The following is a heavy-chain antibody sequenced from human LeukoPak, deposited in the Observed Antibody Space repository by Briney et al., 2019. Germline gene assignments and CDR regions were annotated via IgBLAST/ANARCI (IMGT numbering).Heavy chain of an antibody. J-gene: IGHJ5*02. CDR3: ARGGPAYGGNHNWFDP. Sequence: PGGSLRLSCAASGFTPSAEYMRGVRQAPGRGLEWVSVIYSGGGTYYANSVKGRFTISRDTTKNTLFLQLSSLRAEDTAMYHCARGGPAYGGNHNWFDPWGQGTLVTVSS. D-gene: IGHD4-23*01. V-gene: IGHV3-53*01. CDR1: GFTPSAEY. CDR2: IYSGGGT.